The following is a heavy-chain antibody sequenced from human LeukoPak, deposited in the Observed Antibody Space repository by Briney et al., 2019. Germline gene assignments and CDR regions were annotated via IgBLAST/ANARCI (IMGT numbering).Heavy chain of an antibody. CDR2: ISYDGSNK. J-gene: IGHJ6*02. D-gene: IGHD2-8*01. V-gene: IGHV3-30-3*01. Sequence: SCKASGYTFTGYYMHWVRQAPGKGLEWVAVISYDGSNKYYADSVKGRFTISRDNSKNTLYLQMNSLRAEDTAVYYCAREVVEVLMVYAQDYYGMDVWGQGTTVTVSS. CDR3: AREVVEVLMVYAQDYYGMDV. CDR1: GYTFTGYY.